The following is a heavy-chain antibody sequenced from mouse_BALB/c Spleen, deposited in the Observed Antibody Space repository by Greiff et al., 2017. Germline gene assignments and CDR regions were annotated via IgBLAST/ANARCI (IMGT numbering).Heavy chain of an antibody. CDR1: GFNIKDTY. Sequence: EVQLQQSGAELVKPGASVKLSCTASGFNIKDTYMHWVKQRPEQGLEWIGRIDPANGNTKYDPKFQGKATITADTSSNTAYLQLSSLTSEDTAVYYCASHDWYAMDYWGQGTSVTVSS. CDR3: ASHDWYAMDY. D-gene: IGHD2-12*01. J-gene: IGHJ4*01. CDR2: IDPANGNT. V-gene: IGHV14-3*02.